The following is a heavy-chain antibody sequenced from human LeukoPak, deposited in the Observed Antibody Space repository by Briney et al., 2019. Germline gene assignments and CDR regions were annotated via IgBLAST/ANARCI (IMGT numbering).Heavy chain of an antibody. J-gene: IGHJ4*02. CDR1: DTINNYH. Sequence: SETLYLTGNADTINNYHWRWVRQSAGTGLDWIGRVHTTTGNTFASPSLLGRVSVSVDTARNQFVMKLTSMTAADTAFYHCAREIRNIGYYYFDYWGQGVPVTVSS. D-gene: IGHD1/OR15-1a*01. V-gene: IGHV4-4*07. CDR2: VHTTTGNT. CDR3: AREIRNIGYYYFDY.